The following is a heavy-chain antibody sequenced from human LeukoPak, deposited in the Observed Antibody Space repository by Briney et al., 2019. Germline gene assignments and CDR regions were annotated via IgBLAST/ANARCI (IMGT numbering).Heavy chain of an antibody. Sequence: PSETLSLTCTVSGGSISSSSYYWSWIRQSPGKGLEWIEYIYYRGSTRYNHSLKSRVTMSLDTSKNQFSLRLSSVTAADTAVYYCARAPPSGRFSGVLRYCDYWGQGTLVTVSS. J-gene: IGHJ4*02. D-gene: IGHD3-10*01. CDR1: GGSISSSSYY. CDR2: IYYRGST. CDR3: ARAPPSGRFSGVLRYCDY. V-gene: IGHV4-61*01.